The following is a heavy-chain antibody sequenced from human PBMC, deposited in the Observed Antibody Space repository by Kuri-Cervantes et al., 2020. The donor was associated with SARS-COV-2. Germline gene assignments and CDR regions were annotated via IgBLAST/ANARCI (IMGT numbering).Heavy chain of an antibody. D-gene: IGHD6-6*01. V-gene: IGHV4-4*02. CDR3: ARTYSSSPLFYDY. J-gene: IGHJ4*02. CDR2: IYHSGST. CDR1: GGSISSSNW. Sequence: SCAVSGGSISSSNWWSWVRQPPGKGLEWIGEIYHSGSTNYNPSLKSRVTISVDKSKNQFSLKLSSVTAADTAVYYCARTYSSSPLFYDYWGQGTLVTVSS.